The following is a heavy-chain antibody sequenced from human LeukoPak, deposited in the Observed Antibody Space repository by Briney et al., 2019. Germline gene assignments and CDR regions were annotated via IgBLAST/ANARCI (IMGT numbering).Heavy chain of an antibody. D-gene: IGHD6-6*01. J-gene: IGHJ4*02. V-gene: IGHV4-39*07. CDR1: GGSISSSSYY. Sequence: SETQSLTCTVSGGSISSSSYYWGWIRQPPGKGLEWIGSIYYSGSTYYNPSLKSRVTISVDTSKNQFSLKLSSVTAADTAVYYCARDGSGPSSSSSRIDYWGQGTLVTVSS. CDR3: ARDGSGPSSSSSRIDY. CDR2: IYYSGST.